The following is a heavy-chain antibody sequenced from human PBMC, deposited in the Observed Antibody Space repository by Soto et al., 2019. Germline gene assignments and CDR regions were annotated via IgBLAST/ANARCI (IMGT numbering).Heavy chain of an antibody. CDR2: ISSSSSYI. Sequence: GGSLRLSCAASGFTFSSYSMNWVRQAPGKGLEWVSSISSSSSYIYYADSVKGRFTISRDNAKNSLYLQMNSLRAEDTAVYYCARDPLHWTKDATPATEDAFDIWGQGTMVTVSS. CDR1: GFTFSSYS. D-gene: IGHD2-15*01. J-gene: IGHJ3*02. CDR3: ARDPLHWTKDATPATEDAFDI. V-gene: IGHV3-21*01.